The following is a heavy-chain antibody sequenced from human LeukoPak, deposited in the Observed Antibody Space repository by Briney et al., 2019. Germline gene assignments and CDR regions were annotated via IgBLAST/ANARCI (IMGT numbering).Heavy chain of an antibody. CDR3: ARDSLPFMFDY. V-gene: IGHV3-15*01. Sequence: GGSLRLSCAASGFTLSNAWMNWVRQAPSKGLEWVGLIKSKANGETRDYAAPVKGRFTISRDDSDNTLYLQMNSLRAEDTAVYYCARDSLPFMFDYWGQGTLVTVSS. J-gene: IGHJ4*02. CDR2: IKSKANGETR. CDR1: GFTLSNAW. D-gene: IGHD3-16*01.